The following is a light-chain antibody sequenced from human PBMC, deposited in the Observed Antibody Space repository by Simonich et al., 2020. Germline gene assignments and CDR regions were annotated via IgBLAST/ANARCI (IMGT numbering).Light chain of an antibody. Sequence: DIQMTQSPSSMSASVGDRVTITCQASQDISKYLNWYQQKPGKALKHLIYDSSNLETGVPSRFSGSGSGTDFTFTISSLQPEDIATYYCQQYDNLPITFGQGTRLEIK. CDR3: QQYDNLPIT. V-gene: IGKV1-33*01. J-gene: IGKJ5*01. CDR2: DSS. CDR1: QDISKY.